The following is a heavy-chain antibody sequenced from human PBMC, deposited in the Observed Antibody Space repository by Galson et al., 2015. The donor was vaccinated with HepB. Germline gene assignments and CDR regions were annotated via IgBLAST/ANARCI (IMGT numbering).Heavy chain of an antibody. D-gene: IGHD3-22*01. CDR2: SDPEDGET. CDR1: GYTLTELS. CDR3: ATDRSGYYSLDY. J-gene: IGHJ4*02. V-gene: IGHV1-24*01. Sequence: SVKVSCKVSGYTLTELSIHWVRQAPGKGLEWMGGSDPEDGETIYAQKFQGRVTMTEDTSTDTAYMELSSLRSEDTAMYYCATDRSGYYSLDYWGQGTLVTVSS.